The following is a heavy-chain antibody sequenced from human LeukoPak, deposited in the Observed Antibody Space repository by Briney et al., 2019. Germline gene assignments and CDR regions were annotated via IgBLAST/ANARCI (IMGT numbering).Heavy chain of an antibody. D-gene: IGHD3-16*02. V-gene: IGHV3-74*01. CDR3: VGFKYRDHPGDY. Sequence: GGSLRLSCAAAGFTFSTYWVRWVRQAPGKGLVWVSRINSDGSITNYADSVKGRSTTSRDNAKQTLYLTMNSLRAEDTAVSYCVGFKYRDHPGDYSGQATLVTVYS. CDR1: GFTFSTYW. CDR2: INSDGSIT. J-gene: IGHJ4*02.